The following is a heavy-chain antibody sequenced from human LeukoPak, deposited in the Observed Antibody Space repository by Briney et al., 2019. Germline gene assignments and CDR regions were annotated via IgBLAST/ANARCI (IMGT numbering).Heavy chain of an antibody. CDR2: IRSKAYGGTT. J-gene: IGHJ3*02. CDR1: GFTFGDYA. CDR3: TGAAYCGGDCSDAFDI. D-gene: IGHD2-21*02. V-gene: IGHV3-49*03. Sequence: PGGFLRLSCTASGFTFGDYAMSWFRQAPGKGLEWVGFIRSKAYGGTTEYAASVKGRFTISRDDSKSIAYLQMNSLKTEDTAVYYCTGAAYCGGDCSDAFDIWGQGTMVTVSS.